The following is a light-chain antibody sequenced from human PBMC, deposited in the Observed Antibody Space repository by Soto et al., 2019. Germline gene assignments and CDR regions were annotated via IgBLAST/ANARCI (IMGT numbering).Light chain of an antibody. CDR3: CSYADSYTYV. Sequence: QSALTQPRSVSGSPGQSVTISCTGTSSDVGGYNYVSWYQQHPGKAPKLMIYDVSKRPSGVPDRFSGSKSGNTASLTISGLQADDEADYYCCSYADSYTYVFETGTKVTVL. CDR2: DVS. CDR1: SSDVGGYNY. V-gene: IGLV2-11*01. J-gene: IGLJ1*01.